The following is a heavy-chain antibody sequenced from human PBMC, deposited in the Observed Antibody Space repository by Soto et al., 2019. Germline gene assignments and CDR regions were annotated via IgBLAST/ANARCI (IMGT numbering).Heavy chain of an antibody. D-gene: IGHD4-17*01. V-gene: IGHV1-18*01. CDR3: ARVPGGLYGDYDDWFDP. CDR1: GYTFTSYG. Sequence: ASVKVSCKASGYTFTSYGISWVRQAPGQGLEWMGWISAYNGNTNYAQKLQGRVTMTTGTSTSTAYMELRSLRSDDTAVYYCARVPGGLYGDYDDWFDPWGQGTLVTSPQ. CDR2: ISAYNGNT. J-gene: IGHJ5*02.